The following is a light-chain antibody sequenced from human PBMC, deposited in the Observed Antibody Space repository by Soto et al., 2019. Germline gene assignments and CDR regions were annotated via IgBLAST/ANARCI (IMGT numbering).Light chain of an antibody. J-gene: IGKJ4*01. Sequence: DIVMTQSPYSLTVSLGERATINCKSSQSVLYSSNNNNYLAWYQQKPGQPPKLLIYWASTRESGVPDRFSGSGSGTDFTLTINSLQAEDVAVYYCQQYYSTPLTFGGGTKVDIK. CDR3: QQYYSTPLT. CDR1: QSVLYSSNNNNY. CDR2: WAS. V-gene: IGKV4-1*01.